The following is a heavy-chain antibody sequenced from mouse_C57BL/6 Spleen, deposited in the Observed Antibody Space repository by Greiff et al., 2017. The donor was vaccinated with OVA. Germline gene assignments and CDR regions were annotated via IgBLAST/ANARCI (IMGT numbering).Heavy chain of an antibody. CDR3: AKDYYDYDGFAWFAY. V-gene: IGHV3-6*01. CDR1: GYSITSGYY. D-gene: IGHD2-4*01. CDR2: ISYDGSN. J-gene: IGHJ3*01. Sequence: EVQVVVSGPGLVKPSQSLSLTCSVTGYSITSGYYWNWIRQFPGNKLEWMGYISYDGSNNYNPSLKNRISITSDTSKNQFFLKLNSVTTEDTATYYGAKDYYDYDGFAWFAYWGQGTLVTVSA.